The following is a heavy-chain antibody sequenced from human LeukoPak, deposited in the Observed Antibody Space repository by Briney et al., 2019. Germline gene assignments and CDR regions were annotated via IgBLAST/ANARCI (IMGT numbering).Heavy chain of an antibody. CDR2: INHSGST. J-gene: IGHJ4*02. D-gene: IGHD5-24*01. V-gene: IGHV4-34*01. CDR1: GGSFSGYY. CDR3: ARVEEEFDY. Sequence: SETLSLTCAVYGGSFSGYYWSWIRQPPGKGLEWIGEINHSGSTNYNPSLKSRVTISVDTSKNQFSLNLSSVTAADTAVYYCARVEEEFDYWGQGTLVTVSS.